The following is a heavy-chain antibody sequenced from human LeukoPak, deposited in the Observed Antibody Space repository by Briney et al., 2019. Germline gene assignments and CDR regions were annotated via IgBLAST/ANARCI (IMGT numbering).Heavy chain of an antibody. CDR1: GFTFSSYA. CDR2: ISYDGSNK. CDR3: ARERDGYMNY. Sequence: PGGSLRLSCAASGFTFSSYAMHWVRQAPGKGLEWVAVISYDGSNKYYADSVKGRFTISRDNSKNTLYLQMNSLRAEDTAVYYCARERDGYMNYWGQGTLVTVSS. V-gene: IGHV3-30*04. D-gene: IGHD5-24*01. J-gene: IGHJ4*02.